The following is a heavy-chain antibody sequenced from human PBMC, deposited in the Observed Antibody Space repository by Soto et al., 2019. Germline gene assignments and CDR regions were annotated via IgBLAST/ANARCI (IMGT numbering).Heavy chain of an antibody. CDR3: AHSPYTSSSYYCDY. CDR2: IYWDDDK. V-gene: IGHV2-5*02. D-gene: IGHD6-6*01. Sequence: QITLKESGPTLVKPTQTLTLTCTFTGFSLSTSGVGVGWIRQPPGKALEWLALIYWDDDKRDSPSLKSRLTITQDTATTQVVLTMTNMDPVDTAPYYCAHSPYTSSSYYCDYWGQGTLVTVSS. J-gene: IGHJ4*02. CDR1: GFSLSTSGVG.